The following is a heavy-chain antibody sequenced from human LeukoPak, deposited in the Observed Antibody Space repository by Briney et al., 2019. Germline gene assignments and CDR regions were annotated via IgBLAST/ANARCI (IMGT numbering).Heavy chain of an antibody. CDR2: IKEDGSEK. V-gene: IGHV3-7*01. J-gene: IGHJ4*02. Sequence: GGSLRLSCAASGFTFSSYWMSWVRQAPGRGLEWVANIKEDGSEKYYVDSVKGRFTISRDNAKNSQYLEMNSLRAEDTAVYYCARGRFNYDSSGYSSFYHWGQGTLVTVSS. CDR3: ARGRFNYDSSGYSSFYH. D-gene: IGHD3-22*01. CDR1: GFTFSSYW.